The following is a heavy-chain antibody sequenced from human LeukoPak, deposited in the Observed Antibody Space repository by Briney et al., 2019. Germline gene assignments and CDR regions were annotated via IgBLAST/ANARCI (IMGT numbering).Heavy chain of an antibody. V-gene: IGHV3-23*01. CDR1: GFTFSSYG. D-gene: IGHD3-22*01. Sequence: GGSLRLSCAASGFTFSSYGMSWVRQAPGKGLEWVSVISGSGGSTYYADSVKGRFTISRDNSKNTLYLQMNSLRAEDTAVYYCAKDPRRITMIVVVTAEYFQHWGQGTLVTVSS. CDR3: AKDPRRITMIVVVTAEYFQH. CDR2: ISGSGGST. J-gene: IGHJ1*01.